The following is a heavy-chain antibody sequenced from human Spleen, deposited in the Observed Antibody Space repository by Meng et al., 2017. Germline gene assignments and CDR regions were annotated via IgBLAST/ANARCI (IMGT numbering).Heavy chain of an antibody. Sequence: PHQESGPGLVKPSETLPPTRAVSGGSISSTNWWNWVRQPPGKGLEWIGKIYHSESTHYNPSLKSRVTISIDTSENQFSLKLSSVTAADTAVYYCARDPLLYPYNWFDPWGQGTLVTVSS. J-gene: IGHJ5*02. CDR1: GGSISSTNW. V-gene: IGHV4-4*02. CDR2: IYHSEST. D-gene: IGHD2-2*02. CDR3: ARDPLLYPYNWFDP.